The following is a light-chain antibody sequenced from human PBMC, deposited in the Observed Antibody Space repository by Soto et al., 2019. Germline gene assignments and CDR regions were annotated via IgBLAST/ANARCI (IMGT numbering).Light chain of an antibody. V-gene: IGKV3-20*01. CDR1: HSVSSSY. J-gene: IGKJ4*01. CDR2: STS. CDR3: QQYDSSLT. Sequence: EIVLTQSPGTLSLSPGDRATLACRASHSVSSSYLAWYQQKPGQAPRLLIYSTSSRATGIPDRFSGGGSGTDFSLTISRLEPADFAVYYCQQYDSSLTFGGGTKVDIK.